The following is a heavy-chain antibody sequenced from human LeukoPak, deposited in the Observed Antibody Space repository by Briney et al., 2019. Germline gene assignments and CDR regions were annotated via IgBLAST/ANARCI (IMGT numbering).Heavy chain of an antibody. Sequence: GGSLRLSCAASKFTFSSFWMSWVRQAPGKGPEWVAYMNQLGNEKNYLDSVKGRFTISRDNAKNSLYLQMTSLRAEDTAVYYCARGTYYYEFWGLGTLVTASS. CDR3: ARGTYYYEF. V-gene: IGHV3-7*04. CDR2: MNQLGNEK. CDR1: KFTFSSFW. D-gene: IGHD3-16*01. J-gene: IGHJ4*02.